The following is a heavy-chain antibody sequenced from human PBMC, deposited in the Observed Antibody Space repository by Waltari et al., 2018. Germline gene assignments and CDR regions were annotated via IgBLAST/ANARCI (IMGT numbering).Heavy chain of an antibody. CDR2: ISRDGT. J-gene: IGHJ2*01. CDR1: GFTVSHTY. CDR3: ARDVTGYYYFDL. V-gene: IGHV3-53*01. D-gene: IGHD3-16*01. Sequence: EVQLVDSGGGLIQPAGSLILSCAASGFTVSHTYMNWVRQAPGKGLGWVSVISRDGTHYADSVKGRFTISRDNSKNTVYLQMNTLRAEDTALYYCARDVTGYYYFDLWGRGTLVTVSS.